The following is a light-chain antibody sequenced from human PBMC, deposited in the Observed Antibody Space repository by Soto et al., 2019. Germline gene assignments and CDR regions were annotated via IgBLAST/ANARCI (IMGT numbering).Light chain of an antibody. CDR2: DNN. J-gene: IGLJ1*01. CDR3: GTWDSGLNIGV. CDR1: SSNIGNNY. Sequence: QSVLTQPPSVSAAPGQKVTISCSGSSSNIGNNYVSWYQEFPGTAPKLLIYDNNKRPSGIPDRFSGSKSGTSATLGITGLQTGDEADYYCGTWDSGLNIGVFGTGTKVTVL. V-gene: IGLV1-51*01.